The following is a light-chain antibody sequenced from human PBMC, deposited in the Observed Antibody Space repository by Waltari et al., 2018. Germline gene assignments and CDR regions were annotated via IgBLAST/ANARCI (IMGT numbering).Light chain of an antibody. CDR3: YSYAGAPRV. CDR2: EVS. V-gene: IGLV2-23*02. Sequence: QSALTQPASVSGSPGQSITIPCSGTSSDVWIDDLVSWYQQHPGKAPKLMISEVSKRTSGISGRFSGSKSSNTASLTISRLQAEDEAVYYCYSYAGAPRVFGGGTKVTVL. J-gene: IGLJ2*01. CDR1: SSDVWIDDL.